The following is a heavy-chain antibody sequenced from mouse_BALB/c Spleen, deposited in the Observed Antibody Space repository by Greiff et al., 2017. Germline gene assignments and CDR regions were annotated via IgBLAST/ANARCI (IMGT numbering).Heavy chain of an antibody. CDR3: ARGGDDYENYYAMDY. D-gene: IGHD2-4*01. J-gene: IGHJ4*01. V-gene: IGHV5-6-5*01. CDR2: ISSGCST. CDR1: GFTFSSYA. Sequence: EVKVVESGGGLVKPGGSLKLSCAASGFTFSSYAMSWVRQTPEKRLEWVASISSGCSTYYPDSVKGRFTISRDNARNILYLQMSSLRSEDTAMYYCARGGDDYENYYAMDYWGQGTSVTVSS.